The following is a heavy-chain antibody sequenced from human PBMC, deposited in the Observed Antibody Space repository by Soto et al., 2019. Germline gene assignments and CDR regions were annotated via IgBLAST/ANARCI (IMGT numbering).Heavy chain of an antibody. V-gene: IGHV1-2*04. CDR2: INPNSGGT. CDR3: VRGLASAYLDS. J-gene: IGHJ4*02. Sequence: ASVKVSCKTSGYTFTGYYIHWVRQAPGQGLEWMGRINPNSGGTNYAQKFQGWVTMTRDTSISTAYMELSRLNSDDTAVYYCVRGLASAYLDSWXQGTLVTVSS. CDR1: GYTFTGYY.